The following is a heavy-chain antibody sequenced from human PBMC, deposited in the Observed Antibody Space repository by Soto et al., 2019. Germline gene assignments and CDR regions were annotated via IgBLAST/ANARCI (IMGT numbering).Heavy chain of an antibody. Sequence: QVTLKGSGPVLVKPTETLTLTCTVSGFSLSNTRMGVSWIRQPPGKALEWLAHIFSNDAKSYSTSLKSRLTISKDTSKSQVVLTVTNMDPVDTATYYCARIRWIREYYFDYWGQGTLVAVSS. V-gene: IGHV2-26*01. CDR3: ARIRWIREYYFDY. CDR2: IFSNDAK. J-gene: IGHJ4*02. CDR1: GFSLSNTRMG. D-gene: IGHD5-18*01.